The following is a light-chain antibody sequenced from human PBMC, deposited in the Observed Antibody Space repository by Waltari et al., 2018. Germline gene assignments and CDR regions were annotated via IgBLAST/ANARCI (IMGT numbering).Light chain of an antibody. Sequence: QSALTQPPSASGSPGQSVTISCTGTSSDVGGYNYVSWYQQHPGKAPKLMIYEVSKRPSGVPDRCTGSKSGITASLTVSGLQAGDEAKYYCRSCAGSNGVVFGGLTRLSGL. CDR2: EVS. J-gene: IGLJ2*01. V-gene: IGLV2-8*01. CDR1: SSDVGGYNY. CDR3: RSCAGSNGVV.